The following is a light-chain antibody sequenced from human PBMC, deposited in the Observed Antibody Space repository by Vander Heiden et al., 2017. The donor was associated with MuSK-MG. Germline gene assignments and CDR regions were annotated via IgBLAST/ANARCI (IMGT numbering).Light chain of an antibody. V-gene: IGLV1-40*01. CDR1: GSNIGAGYD. Sequence: QSVLTQPPSVSGAPGQRVTISCTGSGSNIGAGYDVHWYQQPPGTAPKLLIYGNSKRPSGVPARFSGSKSGTSASLAITGLQAEDEADYYCQAYDSIRSVVFGGGTKLTVL. CDR3: QAYDSIRSVV. CDR2: GNS. J-gene: IGLJ2*01.